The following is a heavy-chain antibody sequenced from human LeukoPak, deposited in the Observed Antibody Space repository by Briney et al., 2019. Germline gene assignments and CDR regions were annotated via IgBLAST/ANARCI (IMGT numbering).Heavy chain of an antibody. J-gene: IGHJ4*02. D-gene: IGHD6-19*01. V-gene: IGHV4-34*01. CDR1: GGSFSGYY. CDR2: INHSGST. Sequence: SETLSLTCAVYGGSFSGYYWSWIRQPPVKGLEWIGEINHSGSTNYNPSLKSRVTISVDTSKNQFSLKLSSVTAADTAVYYCARIAVAGRLNYFDYWGQGTLVTVSS. CDR3: ARIAVAGRLNYFDY.